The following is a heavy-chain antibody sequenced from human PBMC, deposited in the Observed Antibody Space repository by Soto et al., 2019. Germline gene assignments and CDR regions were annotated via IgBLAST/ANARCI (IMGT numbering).Heavy chain of an antibody. V-gene: IGHV1-69*13. D-gene: IGHD3-16*01. Sequence: SSVKVSREGFGCFLSNYSLTWVRQAPGQGLEWVGGIVPVFGTPNYAPKFQGRVTVTEDESTRTGHMELTSVTSEDRALDYCLRRSHYLSTAYYFDNWGQGTLVTVSS. CDR1: GCFLSNYS. J-gene: IGHJ5*02. CDR3: LRRSHYLSTAYYFDN. CDR2: IVPVFGTP.